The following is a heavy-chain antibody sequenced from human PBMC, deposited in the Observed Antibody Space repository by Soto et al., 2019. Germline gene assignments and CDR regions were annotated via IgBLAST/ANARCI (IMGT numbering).Heavy chain of an antibody. CDR1: GFTFTSSA. Sequence: GASVKVSCKASGFTFTSSAVQWVRQARGQRLERIGWIVVGSGNTNYAQKFQERVTITRDMSTSTAYMELSSLRSEDTAVYYCAALGGYYGSGSYFGPYYYYYGMDVWGQGTTVTVSS. CDR2: IVVGSGNT. J-gene: IGHJ6*02. CDR3: AALGGYYGSGSYFGPYYYYYGMDV. D-gene: IGHD3-10*01. V-gene: IGHV1-58*01.